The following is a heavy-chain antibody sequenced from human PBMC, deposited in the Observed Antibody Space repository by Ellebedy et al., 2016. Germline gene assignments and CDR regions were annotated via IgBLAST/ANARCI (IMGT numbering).Heavy chain of an antibody. V-gene: IGHV1-18*04. D-gene: IGHD3-10*01. CDR3: AKTSGWGYGEN. J-gene: IGHJ4*02. CDR2: VNTFSGNT. CDR1: GYTFTTFS. Sequence: ASVKVSXXASGYTFTTFSITWARQVPGQGLEWMGFVNTFSGNTKFAQKFQGRVSMTTDSSTHTAYMDLRSLRSDDTAVYYCAKTSGWGYGENWGQGTLVTVSS.